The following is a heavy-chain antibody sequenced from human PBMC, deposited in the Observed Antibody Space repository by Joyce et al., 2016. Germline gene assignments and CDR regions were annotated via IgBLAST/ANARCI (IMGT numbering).Heavy chain of an antibody. J-gene: IGHJ3*02. D-gene: IGHD3-10*01. CDR2: IYWNDDK. Sequence: QITLKESGPMLVKPTQTLTLTCTFSGFSLSTSGVGVGWIRQPPGKALEWLALIYWNDDKRYNPSLKSRLTITKATSKNQVVLIMTNMDPVDTGTYDCAHTDYYDSGRDALDIWGQGTMVTVS. V-gene: IGHV2-5*01. CDR1: GFSLSTSGVG. CDR3: AHTDYYDSGRDALDI.